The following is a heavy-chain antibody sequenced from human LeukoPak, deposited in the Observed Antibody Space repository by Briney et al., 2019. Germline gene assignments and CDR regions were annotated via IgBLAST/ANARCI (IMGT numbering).Heavy chain of an antibody. CDR2: ISGSGVCT. CDR3: AKNLASHCCNWFDP. CDR1: GFTFSNYT. Sequence: HPGGSLRLSCAASGFTFSNYTMTWVRQAPGEGLEWVSAISGSGVCTYYVDSVKGRFTVSRDNSKNTLYLQMNSLRAEDTAVYYCAKNLASHCCNWFDPWGQGTLVTVSS. V-gene: IGHV3-23*01. J-gene: IGHJ5*02. D-gene: IGHD2-21*02.